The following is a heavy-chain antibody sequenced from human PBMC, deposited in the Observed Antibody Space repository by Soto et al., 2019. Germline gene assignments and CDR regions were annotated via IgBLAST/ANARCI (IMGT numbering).Heavy chain of an antibody. CDR3: ARDPYYYDSSGLDWYFDL. CDR1: GGTFSSYT. D-gene: IGHD3-22*01. J-gene: IGHJ2*01. CDR2: IIPILGIA. V-gene: IGHV1-69*08. Sequence: QVQLVQSGAEVKKPGSSVKVSCKASGGTFSSYTISWVRQAPGQGLEWMGRIIPILGIANYAQKFQGRVTITADQLTITVXMELSSLRSEDTAVYYCARDPYYYDSSGLDWYFDLWGRGTLVTVSS.